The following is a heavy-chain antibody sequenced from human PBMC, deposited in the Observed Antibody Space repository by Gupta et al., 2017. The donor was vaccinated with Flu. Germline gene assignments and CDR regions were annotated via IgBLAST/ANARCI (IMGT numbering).Heavy chain of an antibody. CDR3: ARAVTVVTYRYYYMDV. J-gene: IGHJ6*03. V-gene: IGHV4-59*01. CDR1: GGSISSYY. CDR2: IYYSGST. D-gene: IGHD2-21*02. Sequence: QVQLQESGPGLVKPSETLSLTCTVSGGSISSYYWSWIRQPPGKGLEWIGYIYYSGSTNYNPSLKSRVTISVDTSKNQFSLKLSSVTAADTAVYYCARAVTVVTYRYYYMDVWGKGTTVTVSS.